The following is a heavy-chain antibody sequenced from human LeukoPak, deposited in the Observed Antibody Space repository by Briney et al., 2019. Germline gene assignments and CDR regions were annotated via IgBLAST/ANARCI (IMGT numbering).Heavy chain of an antibody. CDR2: ILHRWNT. D-gene: IGHD3-9*01. CDR3: ARVLYYDVLTGYYINGWFDP. CDR1: AYSFRNWYF. V-gene: IGHV4-38-2*02. J-gene: IGHJ5*02. Sequence: SETLSLTCTVSAYSFRNWYFRGLIRQPPGNGLDWVANILHRWNTYYNPSLKSRVTISVDTSKNQFSLKLTSVTAADTAVYYCARVLYYDVLTGYYINGWFDPWGQGTLVTVSS.